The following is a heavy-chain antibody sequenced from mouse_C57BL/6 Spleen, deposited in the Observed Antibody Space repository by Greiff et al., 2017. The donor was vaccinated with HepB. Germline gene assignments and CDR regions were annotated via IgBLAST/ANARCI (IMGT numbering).Heavy chain of an antibody. CDR3: ARIYYDYDDAMDY. CDR2: IYPGDGDT. V-gene: IGHV1-82*01. J-gene: IGHJ4*01. CDR1: GYAFSSSW. D-gene: IGHD2-4*01. Sequence: VKLMESGPELVKPGASVKISCKASGYAFSSSWMNWVKQRPGKGLEWIGRIYPGDGDTNYNGKFKGKATLTADKSSSTAYMQLSSLTSEDSAVYFCARIYYDYDDAMDYWGQGTSVTVSS.